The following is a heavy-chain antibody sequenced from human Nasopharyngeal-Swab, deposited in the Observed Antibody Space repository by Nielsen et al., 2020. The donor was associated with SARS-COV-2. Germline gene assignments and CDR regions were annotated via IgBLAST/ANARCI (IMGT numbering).Heavy chain of an antibody. D-gene: IGHD3-22*01. CDR3: ASTPLDSSGYYYDFHY. Sequence: LKISCAASGFTFSRYTMHWVRQAPGKGLEWVAVISYDGSNKYYADSVKGQFTISRDISKNTLYLQMNSLRAEDTAVFYCASTPLDSSGYYYDFHYWGRGTLVTVSS. CDR1: GFTFSRYT. V-gene: IGHV3-30-3*01. J-gene: IGHJ4*02. CDR2: ISYDGSNK.